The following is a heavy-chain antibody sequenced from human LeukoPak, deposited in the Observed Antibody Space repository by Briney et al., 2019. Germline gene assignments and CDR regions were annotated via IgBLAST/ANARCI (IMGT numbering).Heavy chain of an antibody. Sequence: GGSLRLSCAASGFTFSNYWMSWVRQAPGKGLEWVANIKQDGSEKYYVDAVKGRFTISRDNAKNSLFQQMNSLRVEDTAVYYCARGNWEFVYWGQGTLVTVSS. CDR3: ARGNWEFVY. J-gene: IGHJ4*02. V-gene: IGHV3-7*01. CDR1: GFTFSNYW. D-gene: IGHD7-27*01. CDR2: IKQDGSEK.